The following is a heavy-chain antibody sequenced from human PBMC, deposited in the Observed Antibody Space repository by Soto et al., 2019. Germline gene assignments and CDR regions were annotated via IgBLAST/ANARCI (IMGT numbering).Heavy chain of an antibody. Sequence: QVQLVESGGGVVQPGRSLRLSCAASGFTFSSYAMHWVRQAPGKGLEWVAVISYDGSNKYYADSVKGRFTISRDNSKNTLYLQMNSLRAEDQAVYYCARDPSVGGYGYDPHYYYGMDVWGQGTTVTVSS. V-gene: IGHV3-30-3*01. J-gene: IGHJ6*02. CDR1: GFTFSSYA. CDR2: ISYDGSNK. D-gene: IGHD5-18*01. CDR3: ARDPSVGGYGYDPHYYYGMDV.